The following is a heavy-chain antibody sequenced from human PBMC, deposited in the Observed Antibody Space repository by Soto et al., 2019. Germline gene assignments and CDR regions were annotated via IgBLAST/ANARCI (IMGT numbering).Heavy chain of an antibody. CDR3: ARLNVVATANPNWFAP. V-gene: IGHV4-34*01. CDR2: INHSGNT. Sequence: QVQLQQWGAGLLKPSETLSLTCAVYGGSFSGYYWSWIRQPPGKGLEWIGEINHSGNTNYHPSLKSRVTIPLDTSKNQFSLKLTSLSAADTAVYYCARLNVVATANPNWFAPWGRGTLVTVSS. D-gene: IGHD2-2*01. CDR1: GGSFSGYY. J-gene: IGHJ5*02.